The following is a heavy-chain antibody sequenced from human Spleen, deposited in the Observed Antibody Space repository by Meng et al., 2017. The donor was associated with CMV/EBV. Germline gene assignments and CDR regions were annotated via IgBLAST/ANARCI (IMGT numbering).Heavy chain of an antibody. J-gene: IGHJ6*02. D-gene: IGHD3-3*01. V-gene: IGHV1-2*02. Sequence: ASVKVSCKASGYTFTGYYMHWVRQAPGQGLEWMEWINPNSGGTNYAQKFQGRVTMTRDTSISTAYMELSRLRSDDTAVYYCARGVGVVIELGRVYYGMDVWGQGTTVTVSS. CDR2: INPNSGGT. CDR1: GYTFTGYY. CDR3: ARGVGVVIELGRVYYGMDV.